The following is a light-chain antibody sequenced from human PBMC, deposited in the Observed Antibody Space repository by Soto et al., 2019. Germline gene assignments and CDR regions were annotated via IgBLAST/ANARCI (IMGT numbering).Light chain of an antibody. CDR2: DNY. CDR3: GTWDTSLRVFYV. CDR1: SSNIGNNY. J-gene: IGLJ1*01. V-gene: IGLV1-51*01. Sequence: QSVLTQPASVSGSPGQNVTISCSGTSSNIGNNYVSWYQHLPGTAPRILIYDNYKRPSGIPDRFSGFKSGTSATLGITGLQTGDEADYYCGTWDTSLRVFYVFGSGTKVTVL.